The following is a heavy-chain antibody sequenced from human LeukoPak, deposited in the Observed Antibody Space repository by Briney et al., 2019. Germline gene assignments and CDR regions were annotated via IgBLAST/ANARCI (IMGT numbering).Heavy chain of an antibody. D-gene: IGHD3-22*01. J-gene: IGHJ4*02. V-gene: IGHV1-18*01. CDR1: GYTFTSYG. Sequence: ASVKVSCKASGYTFTSYGISWVRQAPGQGLEWMGWISAYNGNTNYAQKLQGRVTMTTDTPTSTAYMELRSLRSDDTAVYYCARDSGAYYYDSSGYYNYWGQGTLVTVSS. CDR3: ARDSGAYYYDSSGYYNY. CDR2: ISAYNGNT.